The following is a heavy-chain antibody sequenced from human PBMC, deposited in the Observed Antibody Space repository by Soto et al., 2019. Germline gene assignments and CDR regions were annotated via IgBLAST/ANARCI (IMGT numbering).Heavy chain of an antibody. V-gene: IGHV3-23*01. J-gene: IGHJ5*01. CDR2: ITGSGDRT. CDR1: GFTFSNYA. D-gene: IGHD1-26*01. CDR3: AKGLGSGSYAASDS. Sequence: EVQLLESGGGLVQPGGSLRLSCAASGFTFSNYALSWVRQAPGKGLEWVSAITGSGDRTYYADSVKRRFTVSRDNSKNTLSLEMNSLSDEDTALYYCAKGLGSGSYAASDSWGQGTLVTVSS.